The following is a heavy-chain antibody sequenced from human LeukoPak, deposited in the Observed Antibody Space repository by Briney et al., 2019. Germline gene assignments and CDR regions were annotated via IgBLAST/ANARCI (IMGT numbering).Heavy chain of an antibody. J-gene: IGHJ3*02. Sequence: ASVKVSCKASGYTFTSYGFNWVRQAPGQGLEWMGWISAYNGNTDYAQKLQGRVTMTTDTSTSTAYMELRSLRSDDTAVYYCARDGGSYTAFDIWGQGTMVTVSS. CDR3: ARDGGSYTAFDI. CDR1: GYTFTSYG. V-gene: IGHV1-18*01. D-gene: IGHD1-26*01. CDR2: ISAYNGNT.